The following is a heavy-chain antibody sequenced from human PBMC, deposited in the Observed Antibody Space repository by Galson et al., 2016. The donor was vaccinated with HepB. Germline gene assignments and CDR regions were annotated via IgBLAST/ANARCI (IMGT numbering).Heavy chain of an antibody. CDR1: GGSISGGTYY. CDR2: SHYGWST. V-gene: IGHV4-31*03. D-gene: IGHD4-17*01. CDR3: ARRRYGDSEEYYFDY. J-gene: IGHJ4*02. Sequence: TLSLTCTASGGSISGGTYYWPWIRQLPGKGLEWIWYSHYGWSTYYSPSLKSRVTVSVDTSRNQFSLKLSSVTAADTAVYYCARRRYGDSEEYYFDYWGQGTLVTVSS.